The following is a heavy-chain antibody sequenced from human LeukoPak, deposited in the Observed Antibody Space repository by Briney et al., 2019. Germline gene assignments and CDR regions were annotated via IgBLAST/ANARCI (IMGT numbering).Heavy chain of an antibody. CDR2: INHIGNT. CDR3: ARGGFYFDSSAYLEY. V-gene: IGHV4-38-2*01. D-gene: IGHD3-22*01. Sequence: SATLSLTCAVSDSSIRSGYYWGWIRQSPGKGLEWIGTINHIGNTYGNPSLKSRVTISVDTSKNQFSLMLSSVTAADTAVYYCARGGFYFDSSAYLEYWGQGAPVTVSS. CDR1: DSSIRSGYY. J-gene: IGHJ4*02.